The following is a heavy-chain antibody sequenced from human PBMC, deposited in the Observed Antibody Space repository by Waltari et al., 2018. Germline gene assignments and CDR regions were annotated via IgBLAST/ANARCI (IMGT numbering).Heavy chain of an antibody. Sequence: EVQLVETGGDLIQPGGSLRLSCAASGFTVSSNYMSWVRQAPGKGLEWVSGIYSGGSTYDADAVKGRFTISRDNSKNTLYLQMNSLRAEDTAVYYCARDNVELRGWFDPWGQGTLVTVSS. CDR3: ARDNVELRGWFDP. CDR1: GFTVSSNY. J-gene: IGHJ5*02. V-gene: IGHV3-53*02. CDR2: IYSGGST. D-gene: IGHD1-7*01.